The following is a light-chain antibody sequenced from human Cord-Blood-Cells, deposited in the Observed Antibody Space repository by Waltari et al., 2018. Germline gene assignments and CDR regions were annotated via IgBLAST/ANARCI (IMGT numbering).Light chain of an antibody. V-gene: IGKV1-8*01. CDR1: QGISSY. Sequence: AIRMTQSPSSLSASTGDRVTITCRASQGISSYLAWYQQKPGKAHKLLIYAASTLQSGVPSRFSCSGSGTDFTLTISCLQSEDFATYYCQQYYSYPRTFGQGTKVEIK. J-gene: IGKJ1*01. CDR2: AAS. CDR3: QQYYSYPRT.